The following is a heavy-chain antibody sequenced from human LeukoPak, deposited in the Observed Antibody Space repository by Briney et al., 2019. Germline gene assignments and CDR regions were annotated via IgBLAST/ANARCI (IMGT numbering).Heavy chain of an antibody. J-gene: IGHJ4*02. CDR2: ISGSGGNT. Sequence: PGGSLRLSCAASGFTFSSYALSWVRQAPGKGLEWVSAISGSGGNTYYADSVKGRFTISRDNSKNTLYLQMNSLRAEDTAVYYCARDDLWFGKDWGQGTLVTVSS. V-gene: IGHV3-23*01. CDR1: GFTFSSYA. CDR3: ARDDLWFGKD. D-gene: IGHD3-10*01.